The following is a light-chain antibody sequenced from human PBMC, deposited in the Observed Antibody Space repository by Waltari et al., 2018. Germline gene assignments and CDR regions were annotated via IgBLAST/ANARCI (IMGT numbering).Light chain of an antibody. CDR2: ESF. CDR1: QSIGSY. J-gene: IGKJ3*01. V-gene: IGKV3-11*01. Sequence: EIVLAQSPATLSLPPGERATLSCRASQSIGSYLAWYQHKPGQAPRLLIYESFNRATGIPARFSGSGSGTDFTLTISSLEPEDFAVYYCQQRYNWPRAFGPGTKVDIK. CDR3: QQRYNWPRA.